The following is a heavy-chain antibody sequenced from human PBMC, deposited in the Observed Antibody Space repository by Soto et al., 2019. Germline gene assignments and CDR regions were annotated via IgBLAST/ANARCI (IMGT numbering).Heavy chain of an antibody. CDR2: IYYSGST. CDR1: GGSISSSSYY. D-gene: IGHD2-2*01. CDR3: ARQSRGPATAMAYFDY. Sequence: QLQLQESGPGLVKPSETLSLTCTVSGGSISSSSYYWGWIRQPPGKGLEWIGSIYYSGSTYYNPSLKSRVTISVDTSKNQFSLKLSSVTAADTAVYYCARQSRGPATAMAYFDYWGQGTLVTVSS. V-gene: IGHV4-39*01. J-gene: IGHJ4*02.